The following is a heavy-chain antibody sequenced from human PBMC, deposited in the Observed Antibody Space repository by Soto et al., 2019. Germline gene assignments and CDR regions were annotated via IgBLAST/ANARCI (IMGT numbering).Heavy chain of an antibody. D-gene: IGHD1-26*01. J-gene: IGHJ6*02. CDR1: GCTFSSYA. V-gene: IGHV1-69*12. CDR2: IISIFGTA. CDR3: AAAREVRYYYYGMDV. Sequence: QVQLVQSGAEVKKPGSSVKVSCKASGCTFSSYAISWVRQAPGQGLEWMGGIISIFGTADYAQKFQGRVTITADESTSTAYMELSSLTSEGTAVYYCAAAREVRYYYYGMDVWGQGTTVTVSS.